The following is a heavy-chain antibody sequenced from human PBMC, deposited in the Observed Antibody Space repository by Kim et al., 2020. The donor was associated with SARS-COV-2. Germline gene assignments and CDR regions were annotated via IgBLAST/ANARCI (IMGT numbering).Heavy chain of an antibody. J-gene: IGHJ6*04. CDR2: INTNTGNP. CDR1: GYTFTSYA. Sequence: ASVKVSCKASGYTFTSYAMNWVRQAPGQGLEWMGWINTNTGNPTYAQGFTGRFVFSLDTSVSTAYLQISSLKAEDTAVYYCARETLPGYSSGWNPRHYYYYGMDVWGKGTTVTDSS. V-gene: IGHV7-4-1*02. CDR3: ARETLPGYSSGWNPRHYYYYGMDV. D-gene: IGHD6-19*01.